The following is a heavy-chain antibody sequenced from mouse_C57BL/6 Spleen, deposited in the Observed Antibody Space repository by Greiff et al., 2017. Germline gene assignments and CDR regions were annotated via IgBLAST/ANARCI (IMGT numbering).Heavy chain of an antibody. V-gene: IGHV1-64*01. Sequence: QVQLQQPGAELVKPGASVKLSCKASGYTFTSYWMHWVKQRPGQGLEWIGMIHPNSGSTNYNEKFKSKATLTVDKSSSTAYMQLSSLTSEDSAVYYCARDYDYVAPFDYWGQGTTLTVSS. CDR3: ARDYDYVAPFDY. CDR2: IHPNSGST. J-gene: IGHJ2*01. CDR1: GYTFTSYW. D-gene: IGHD2-4*01.